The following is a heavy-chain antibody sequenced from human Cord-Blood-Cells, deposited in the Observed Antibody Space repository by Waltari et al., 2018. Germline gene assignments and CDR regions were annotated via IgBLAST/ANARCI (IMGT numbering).Heavy chain of an antibody. CDR1: GGSISSSSYY. CDR3: ARQNIEYSSSFFDY. J-gene: IGHJ4*02. V-gene: IGHV4-39*01. Sequence: QLQLQESGPGLVKPSETLSLTCTVSGGSISSSSYYWGWIRQPPGKGLEWIGSIYYSGSTYNTPSLKRRATIPVDTSKNQFSLKLSSGTAADTAVYYCARQNIEYSSSFFDYWGQGTLVTVSS. D-gene: IGHD6-6*01. CDR2: IYYSGST.